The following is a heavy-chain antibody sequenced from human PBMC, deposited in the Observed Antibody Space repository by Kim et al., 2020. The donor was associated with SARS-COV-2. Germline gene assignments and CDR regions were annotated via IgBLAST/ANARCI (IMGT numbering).Heavy chain of an antibody. CDR3: ARETSRGDDAFDI. V-gene: IGHV4-34*01. J-gene: IGHJ3*02. D-gene: IGHD3-10*01. Sequence: YNPSLKSRVTISVDTSKNRFSLKLNSVTAADTAVYYCARETSRGDDAFDIWGQGTMVTVSS.